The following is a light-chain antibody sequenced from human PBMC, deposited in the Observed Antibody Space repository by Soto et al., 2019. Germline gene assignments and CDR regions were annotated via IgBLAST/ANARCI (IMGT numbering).Light chain of an antibody. CDR2: VTS. V-gene: IGKV3-20*01. CDR3: QQYGSSPPNT. J-gene: IGKJ5*01. CDR1: QTLSNR. Sequence: EIVLTQSPATLSSFPGERVTLSCRASQTLSNRLAWYQHKPGQAPRLLIYVTSNRATGIPARFSGSGSGTDYTLTISRLEPEDFAVYYCQQYGSSPPNTFGQGTRLEIK.